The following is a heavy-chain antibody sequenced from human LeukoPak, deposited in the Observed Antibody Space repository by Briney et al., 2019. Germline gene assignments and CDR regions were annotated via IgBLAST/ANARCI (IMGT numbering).Heavy chain of an antibody. Sequence: GASVTVSCKPSGSPFTGYYMHWVRQAPGQGLEWMGWINPDSGGTNYAQKFQGRVTMTRDTSISTAYMELSRLRSDDTAVYYCARDLGGLLDWGQGTLVTVSS. CDR3: ARDLGGLLD. CDR2: INPDSGGT. D-gene: IGHD3-16*01. V-gene: IGHV1-2*02. J-gene: IGHJ4*02. CDR1: GSPFTGYY.